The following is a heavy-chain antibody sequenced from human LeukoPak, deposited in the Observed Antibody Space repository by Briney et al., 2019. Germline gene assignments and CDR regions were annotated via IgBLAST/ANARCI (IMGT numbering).Heavy chain of an antibody. V-gene: IGHV1-69*05. CDR3: ATETTVTPFDY. J-gene: IGHJ4*02. CDR1: GGTFSSYA. D-gene: IGHD4-17*01. Sequence: SVKVSCKASGGTFSSYAINWVRQAPGQGLEWMGGIIPIFGTANYAQKLQGRVTMTTDTSTSTAYMELRSLRSDDTAVYYCATETTVTPFDYWGQGTLVTVSS. CDR2: IIPIFGTA.